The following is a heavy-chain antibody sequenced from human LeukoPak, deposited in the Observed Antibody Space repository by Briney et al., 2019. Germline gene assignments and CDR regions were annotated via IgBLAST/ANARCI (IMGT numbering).Heavy chain of an antibody. J-gene: IGHJ3*02. V-gene: IGHV3-74*01. Sequence: PEGSLRVSCAASGFTFSSYWMHWVRQAPGKGLVWVSRINSDGSTTIYADSVKGRFTISRDNAKNTLYLQMNSLRAEDTAVYYCARTQNYAFDIWGQGTMVTVSS. CDR2: INSDGSTT. CDR3: ARTQNYAFDI. CDR1: GFTFSSYW.